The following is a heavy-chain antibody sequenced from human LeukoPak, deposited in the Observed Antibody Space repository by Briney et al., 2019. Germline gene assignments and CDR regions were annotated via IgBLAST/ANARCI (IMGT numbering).Heavy chain of an antibody. CDR1: GFTFNTYT. Sequence: GGSLRLSCAASGFTFNTYTMHWVRQAPGKGLEWVTVISYDGNNKYYADSVKGRFTISRDNAKNSLYLQMNSLRAEDTAVYYCARDQGITMTFDYWGQGTLVTVSS. V-gene: IGHV3-30-3*01. CDR2: ISYDGNNK. CDR3: ARDQGITMTFDY. J-gene: IGHJ4*02. D-gene: IGHD3-22*01.